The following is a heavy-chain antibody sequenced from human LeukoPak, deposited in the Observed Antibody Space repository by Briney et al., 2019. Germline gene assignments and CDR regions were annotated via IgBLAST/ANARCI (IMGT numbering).Heavy chain of an antibody. CDR2: ISSSSSYI. CDR1: GFTFSSYS. Sequence: GGSLRLSCAASGFTFSSYSMNWVRQAPGKGLEWVSSISSSSSYIYYADSVKGRFTISRDNAKNSLYLQMNSLRAEDTAVYYCARVTYYYDSSGYYYGAFDIWGQGTMVTVSS. CDR3: ARVTYYYDSSGYYYGAFDI. V-gene: IGHV3-21*01. D-gene: IGHD3-22*01. J-gene: IGHJ3*02.